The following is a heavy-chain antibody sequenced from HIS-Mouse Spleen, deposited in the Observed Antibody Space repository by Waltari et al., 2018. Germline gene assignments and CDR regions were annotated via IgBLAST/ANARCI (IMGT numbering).Heavy chain of an antibody. Sequence: QVQLVESGGGVVQPGRSLRRSCVASGLTFRGSAMHWVRQAPGKGLEWVAVISYDGSNKYYADSVKGRFTISRDNSKNTLYLQMNSLRAEDTAVYYCARAGDSSGWRDFDYWGQGTLVTVSS. CDR1: GLTFRGSA. CDR2: ISYDGSNK. V-gene: IGHV3-30*04. D-gene: IGHD6-19*01. J-gene: IGHJ4*02. CDR3: ARAGDSSGWRDFDY.